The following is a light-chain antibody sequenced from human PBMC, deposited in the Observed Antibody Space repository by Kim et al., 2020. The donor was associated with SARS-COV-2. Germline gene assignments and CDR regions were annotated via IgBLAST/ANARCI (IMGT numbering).Light chain of an antibody. V-gene: IGKV1-27*01. CDR2: AAS. CDR3: QKYNGAPWT. J-gene: IGKJ1*01. CDR1: QGISKD. Sequence: DIQMTQSPSSLSASVGDRFTITCRASQGISKDLAWYQQKPGNAPKLLIFAASALQSGVPTRFSGSGSGTDFTLTISSLQPEDVATYYCQKYNGAPWTFGQGTKVDIK.